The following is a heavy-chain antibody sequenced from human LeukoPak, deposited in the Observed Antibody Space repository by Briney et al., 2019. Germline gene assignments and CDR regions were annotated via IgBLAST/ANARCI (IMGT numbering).Heavy chain of an antibody. J-gene: IGHJ5*02. D-gene: IGHD2-8*01. Sequence: ASVKVSCKTSGYXFTTYSIHWVRQAPGQGLEWMGVINPRGDATIYAQKFEGRVTMTSDTSTTTVYMELSSLTSEDTGLYYCARKWSSRDWFDPWGQGTLVTVSS. CDR3: ARKWSSRDWFDP. CDR2: INPRGDAT. V-gene: IGHV1-46*01. CDR1: GYXFTTYS.